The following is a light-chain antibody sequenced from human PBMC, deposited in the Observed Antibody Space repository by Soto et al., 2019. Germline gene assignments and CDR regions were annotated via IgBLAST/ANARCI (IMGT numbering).Light chain of an antibody. V-gene: IGKV1-27*01. J-gene: IGKJ1*01. CDR2: AGS. Sequence: DIQMTQSPSSLSASVGDRVTITCRASQVIDNYLAWYQQQPGKVPRLLIYAGSVLQAGVPPRFTGNGSGTDFTLTIRSLQPEDVATYFCQKYTSDPWTFGQGTKVEI. CDR3: QKYTSDPWT. CDR1: QVIDNY.